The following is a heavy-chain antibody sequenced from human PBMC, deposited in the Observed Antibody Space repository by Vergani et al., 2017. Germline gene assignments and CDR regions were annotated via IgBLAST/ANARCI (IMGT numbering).Heavy chain of an antibody. J-gene: IGHJ4*02. CDR3: AGEYSGDSSGYYYFY. D-gene: IGHD3-22*01. Sequence: QVQLVQSGAEVKKPGSSVKVSCKASGGIFSNYAISWVRQAPGQGLEWMGGIIPIFGTANYAQKFQGRVTITADESTRTAHVELSSLRSDDTAVYYCAGEYSGDSSGYYYFYWGQGTLVTVSS. V-gene: IGHV1-69*01. CDR2: IIPIFGTA. CDR1: GGIFSNYA.